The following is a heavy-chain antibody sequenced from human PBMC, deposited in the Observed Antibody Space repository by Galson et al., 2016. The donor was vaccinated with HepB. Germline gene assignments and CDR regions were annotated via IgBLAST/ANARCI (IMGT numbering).Heavy chain of an antibody. D-gene: IGHD1-1*01. CDR2: IKSTTDGGTT. Sequence: SLRLSCAASGFTFSNAWMTWVRQAPGKGLEWVGRIKSTTDGGTTDYAAPVEGRFTISRDDSRKTLYLRMNSLKTEDTAIYYCTTDRGNDWKFGLAVDCGQGTQVTVSS. CDR3: TTDRGNDWKFGLAVD. V-gene: IGHV3-15*01. CDR1: GFTFSNAW. J-gene: IGHJ4*02.